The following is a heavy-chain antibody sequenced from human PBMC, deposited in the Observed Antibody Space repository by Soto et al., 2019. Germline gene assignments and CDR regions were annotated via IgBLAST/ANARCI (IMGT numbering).Heavy chain of an antibody. CDR3: ANVRLGP. J-gene: IGHJ5*02. CDR2: ISWNSGSI. V-gene: IGHV3-9*01. CDR1: GFTFDDYA. Sequence: SLRLSCAASGFTFDDYAMHWVRQAPGKGLEWVSGISWNSGSIGYADSVKGRFTISRDNAKNSLYLQMNSLRAEDTALYYCANVRLGPWGQGTLVTVSS. D-gene: IGHD6-19*01.